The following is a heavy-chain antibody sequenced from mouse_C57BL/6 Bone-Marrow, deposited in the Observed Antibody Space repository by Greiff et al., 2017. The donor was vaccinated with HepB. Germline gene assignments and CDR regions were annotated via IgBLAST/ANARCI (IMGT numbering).Heavy chain of an antibody. J-gene: IGHJ3*01. CDR2: INSDGGST. CDR3: ARQGSTDGGFAY. CDR1: EYEFPSHD. Sequence: EVQLVESGGGLVQPGESLKLSCESNEYEFPSHDMSWVRKTPEKRLELVAAINSDGGSTYYPDTMDRRFIISRDNTTKTLYLQMSSLRSEDTALYYCARQGSTDGGFAYWGQGTLVTVSA. V-gene: IGHV5-2*01. D-gene: IGHD1-3*01.